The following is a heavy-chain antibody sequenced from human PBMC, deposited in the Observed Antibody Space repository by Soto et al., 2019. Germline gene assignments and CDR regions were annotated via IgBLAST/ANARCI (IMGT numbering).Heavy chain of an antibody. Sequence: ASVKVSCKASGYTFTSYAMHWVRQAPGQRLEWMGWINAGNGNTKYSQKFQGRVTITRDTSASTAYMELSSLRSEDTAVYYCARDPDYDFWSGYYSATYGMDVWGQGTTVTVSS. CDR1: GYTFTSYA. J-gene: IGHJ6*02. CDR3: ARDPDYDFWSGYYSATYGMDV. V-gene: IGHV1-3*01. D-gene: IGHD3-3*01. CDR2: INAGNGNT.